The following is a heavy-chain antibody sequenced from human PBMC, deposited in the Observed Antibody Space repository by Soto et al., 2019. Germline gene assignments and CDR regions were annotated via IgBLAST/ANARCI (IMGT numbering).Heavy chain of an antibody. CDR2: INPDIGAT. CDR3: ARGDYGTGGYPFPYFDY. D-gene: IGHD2-8*02. Sequence: HEHLVQSGAEVKRPGASLKVSCKASGYSFTGYYIHWVRQAPGQGREGMGWINPDIGATNYAQNFQGRVTLTSDTSISTASMDLTSLTSDDTAVYYCARGDYGTGGYPFPYFDYWGQGTLVIVSS. V-gene: IGHV1-2*02. J-gene: IGHJ4*02. CDR1: GYSFTGYY.